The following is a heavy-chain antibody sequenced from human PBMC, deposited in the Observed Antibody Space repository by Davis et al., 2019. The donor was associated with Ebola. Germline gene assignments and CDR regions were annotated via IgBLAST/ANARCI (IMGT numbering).Heavy chain of an antibody. J-gene: IGHJ6*02. CDR3: ARGPEAIVATPYYYYGMDV. CDR1: GGSIISSSSY. D-gene: IGHD5-12*01. CDR2: IYYSGIT. Sequence: SETLSLTCTVSGGSIISSSSYWGWIRQPPRKGLEWIGSIYYSGITYYNPSLKSRVTISVDTSKNQFSLKLRSVTAADTAVYYCARGPEAIVATPYYYYGMDVWGQGTTVTVSS. V-gene: IGHV4-39*01.